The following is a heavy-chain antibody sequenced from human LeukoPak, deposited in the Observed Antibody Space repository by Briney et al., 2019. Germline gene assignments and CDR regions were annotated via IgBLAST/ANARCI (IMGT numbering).Heavy chain of an antibody. CDR2: IYHSGST. V-gene: IGHV4-38-2*01. J-gene: IGHJ4*02. CDR1: GYSISSGYY. Sequence: SETLSLTCAVSGYSISSGYYWGWIRQPPGKGLEWIGSIYHSGSTYYNPSLKSRVTISVDTSKNQFSLKLSSVTAADTAVYYCARPIGGWCFDYWGQGTLVTVSS. D-gene: IGHD6-19*01. CDR3: ARPIGGWCFDY.